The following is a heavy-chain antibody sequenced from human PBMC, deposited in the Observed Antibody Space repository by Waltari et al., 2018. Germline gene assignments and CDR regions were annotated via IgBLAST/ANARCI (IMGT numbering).Heavy chain of an antibody. CDR2: SSEREYT. Sequence: QVRLQQWGAGLLKPLETLSLTCAVYGGSLSGHWWSWIRKPPVKGLQWIGESSEREYTYYKPSLQSRVAISIDMPKNQFSLAMTSVTAADTALYYCARHRDPGHSFDIWGQGTVTVSA. CDR1: GGSLSGHW. CDR3: ARHRDPGHSFDI. J-gene: IGHJ3*02. D-gene: IGHD2-21*01. V-gene: IGHV4-34*01.